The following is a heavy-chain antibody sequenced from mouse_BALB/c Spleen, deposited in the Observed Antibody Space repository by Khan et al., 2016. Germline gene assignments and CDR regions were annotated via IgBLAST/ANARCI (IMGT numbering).Heavy chain of an antibody. CDR2: ISYSGST. D-gene: IGHD2-4*01. Sequence: EVQLQESGPSLVKPSQTLSLTCSVTGDSITSGYWNWIRKFPGNKLEYMGYISYSGSTYYNPSLKSRISITRDTSKNQYYLQLTSVTTEDTATYYCARRGYYDMGPLAYWGQGTLVTVSA. CDR1: GDSITSGY. J-gene: IGHJ3*01. CDR3: ARRGYYDMGPLAY. V-gene: IGHV3-8*02.